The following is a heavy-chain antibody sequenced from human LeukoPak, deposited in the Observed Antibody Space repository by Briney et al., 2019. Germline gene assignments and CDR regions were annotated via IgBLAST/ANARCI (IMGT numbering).Heavy chain of an antibody. D-gene: IGHD6-19*01. J-gene: IGHJ4*02. CDR2: IYSGGST. CDR3: ARDFEVTGYSSGWYLDY. V-gene: IGHV3-66*01. Sequence: GGSLRLSCAASGFTVSSNYMSWVRQAPGKGLEWVSVIYSGGSTYYADSVKGRFTISRDNAKNSLYLQMNSLRAEDTAVYYCARDFEVTGYSSGWYLDYWGQGTLVTVSS. CDR1: GFTVSSNY.